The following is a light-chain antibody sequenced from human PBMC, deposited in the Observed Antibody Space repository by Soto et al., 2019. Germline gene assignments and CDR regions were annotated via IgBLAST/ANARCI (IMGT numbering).Light chain of an antibody. CDR2: GAS. CDR1: QSVSSN. Sequence: DIVLTQSPGTLSVSPVERATLSCRASQSVSSNHLAWYQQKPGQAPRLLIYGASTRATGIPARISGSGSGTEFTLTIRSLQSEDFAVYYCQQYNHWPPWTFGQGTKVDIK. J-gene: IGKJ1*01. CDR3: QQYNHWPPWT. V-gene: IGKV3-15*01.